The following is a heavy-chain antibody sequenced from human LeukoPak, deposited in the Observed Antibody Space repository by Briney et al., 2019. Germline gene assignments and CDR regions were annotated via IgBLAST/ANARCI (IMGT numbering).Heavy chain of an antibody. D-gene: IGHD6-19*01. J-gene: IGHJ6*02. CDR3: ARRRGWHGPYYYGIDV. CDR2: IYYSGST. V-gene: IGHV4-39*01. CDR1: GGSISSSSYY. Sequence: SETLSLTCTVSGGSISSSSYYWGWIRQPPGKGLEWIGSIYYSGSTYYNPSLKSRVTISVDTSKNQFSLKLSSVTAADTAVYYCARRRGWHGPYYYGIDVWGQGATVTVCS.